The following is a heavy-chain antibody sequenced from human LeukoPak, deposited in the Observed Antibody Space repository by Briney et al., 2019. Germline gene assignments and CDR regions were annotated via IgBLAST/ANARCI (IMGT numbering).Heavy chain of an antibody. Sequence: ASVKVSCKASGYTFTSYGISWVRQAPGQGLEWMGWISAYNGNTNYAQKLQGRVTMTRDTSTSTVYMELSSLRSEDTAVYYCAREATRWSSGIPDYWGQGTLVTVSS. V-gene: IGHV1-18*01. CDR3: AREATRWSSGIPDY. CDR2: ISAYNGNT. J-gene: IGHJ4*02. CDR1: GYTFTSYG. D-gene: IGHD3-22*01.